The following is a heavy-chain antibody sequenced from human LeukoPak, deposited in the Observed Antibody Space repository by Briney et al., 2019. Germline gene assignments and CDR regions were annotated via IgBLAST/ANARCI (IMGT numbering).Heavy chain of an antibody. V-gene: IGHV3-53*01. Sequence: GGSLRLSCAASGFTVSSNYMSWVRQAPGKGLEWVSVIYSGGSTYYADSVKGRFTISRDNSKNTLYLQMNSLRAEDTAVYYCARVLSGPVGELFDYWGQGTLVTVSS. CDR1: GFTVSSNY. CDR2: IYSGGST. D-gene: IGHD3-10*01. CDR3: ARVLSGPVGELFDY. J-gene: IGHJ4*02.